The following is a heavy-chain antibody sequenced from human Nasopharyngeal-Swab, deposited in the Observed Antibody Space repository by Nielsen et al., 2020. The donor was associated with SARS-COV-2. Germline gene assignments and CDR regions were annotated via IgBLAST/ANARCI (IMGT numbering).Heavy chain of an antibody. D-gene: IGHD3-3*01. J-gene: IGHJ4*02. CDR2: ISSSSSTI. Sequence: GGSLRLSCAASGFTFSSYSMNWVRQAPGKGLDWVSYISSSSSTIYYADSVKGRFTISRDNAKNSLYLQMKSLRAEDTAVYYCARDPDYDFWNGYSESFDYWGQGTLVTVSS. CDR3: ARDPDYDFWNGYSESFDY. CDR1: GFTFSSYS. V-gene: IGHV3-48*04.